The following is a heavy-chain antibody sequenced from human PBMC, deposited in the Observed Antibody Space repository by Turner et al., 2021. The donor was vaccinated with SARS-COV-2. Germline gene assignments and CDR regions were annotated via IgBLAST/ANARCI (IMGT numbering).Heavy chain of an antibody. D-gene: IGHD3-22*01. CDR3: AGIQSYDRSDYYGMDV. Sequence: QVQLVESGGGVVQPGRSLRLSCAASGFTFSSYAMNWVRQDPGKGLEWVAVISYDGSNKYYADSVKGRFTISRDNSKNTLYLQMNSLRAEDTAVYYCAGIQSYDRSDYYGMDVWGQGTTVTVSS. CDR1: GFTFSSYA. V-gene: IGHV3-30-3*01. J-gene: IGHJ6*02. CDR2: ISYDGSNK.